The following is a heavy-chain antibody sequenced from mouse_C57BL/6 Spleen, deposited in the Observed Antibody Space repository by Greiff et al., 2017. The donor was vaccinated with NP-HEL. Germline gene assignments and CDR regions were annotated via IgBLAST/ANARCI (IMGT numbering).Heavy chain of an antibody. D-gene: IGHD1-1*01. V-gene: IGHV1-76*01. J-gene: IGHJ3*01. CDR2: IYPGSGNT. CDR1: GYTFTDYY. Sequence: QVQLQQSGAELVRPGASVKLSCKASGYTFTDYYINWVKQRTGQGLEWIARIYPGSGNTYYNEKFKGKATLTAEKSSSTAYMQLSSLTSEDSAVYFCARCGSSRAWFAYWGQGTLVTVSA. CDR3: ARCGSSRAWFAY.